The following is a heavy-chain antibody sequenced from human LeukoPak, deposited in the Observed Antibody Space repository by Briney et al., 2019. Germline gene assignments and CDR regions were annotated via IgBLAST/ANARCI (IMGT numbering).Heavy chain of an antibody. J-gene: IGHJ4*02. Sequence: SQTLSLTCTVSGGSISSGSYYWSWIRQPAGKGLEWIGRIYTSGSTNYNPSLKSRFTISVDTSKNQFSLKLTSMTVADSAVYYCARESPLGHYFDYWGQGTLVTLSS. D-gene: IGHD3-16*01. CDR3: ARESPLGHYFDY. V-gene: IGHV4-61*02. CDR1: GGSISSGSYY. CDR2: IYTSGST.